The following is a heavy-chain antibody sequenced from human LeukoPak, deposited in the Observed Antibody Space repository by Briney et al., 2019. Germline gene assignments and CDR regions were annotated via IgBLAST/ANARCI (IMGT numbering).Heavy chain of an antibody. Sequence: ASVTVSFTASVYTLTIYAMNWVRQAPGQGLEWMGWSNTNTGNPTYTHVFTGLFVFSLDTAVRTAYLHISSLKAEDTAVYYCLLSRSSPLWGQGNLVTVSS. CDR3: LLSRSSPL. J-gene: IGHJ4*02. CDR1: VYTLTIYA. V-gene: IGHV7-4-1*02. CDR2: SNTNTGNP. D-gene: IGHD6-6*01.